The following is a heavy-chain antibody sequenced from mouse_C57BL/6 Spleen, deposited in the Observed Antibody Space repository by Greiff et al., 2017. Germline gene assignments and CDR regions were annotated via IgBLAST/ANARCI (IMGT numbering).Heavy chain of an antibody. CDR3: AGTFYYDYDGGFAY. D-gene: IGHD2-4*01. J-gene: IGHJ3*01. CDR1: GVDFSRYW. Sequence: EADGVDFSRYWMSWVRRAPGKGLEWIGEINPDSSTINYAPSLKDKFIISRDNAKNTLYLQMSKVRSEDTALYYCAGTFYYDYDGGFAYWGQGTLVTVSA. CDR2: INPDSSTI. V-gene: IGHV4-1*01.